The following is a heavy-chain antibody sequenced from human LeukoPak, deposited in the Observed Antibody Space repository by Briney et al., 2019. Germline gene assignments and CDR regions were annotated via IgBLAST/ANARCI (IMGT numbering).Heavy chain of an antibody. J-gene: IGHJ4*02. CDR1: GFILSDYN. D-gene: IGHD1-26*01. CDR3: TRDLSATARPYDY. V-gene: IGHV3-21*01. Sequence: GGSLRLSCAASGFILSDYNMNWVRQAPGKGLEWVSFITISGTYITYADSVKGRFTISRDNAKNSLYLQMNSLRAEDTAVYYCTRDLSATARPYDYGARGPLVTAPS. CDR2: ITISGTYI.